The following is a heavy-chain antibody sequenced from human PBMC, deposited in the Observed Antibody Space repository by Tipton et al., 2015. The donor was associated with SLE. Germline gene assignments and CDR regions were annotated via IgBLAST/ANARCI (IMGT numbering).Heavy chain of an antibody. J-gene: IGHJ3*02. CDR3: ARGHYGGNSHSFDI. CDR1: GGSISSHY. CDR2: IYYSGST. Sequence: TLSLTCTVSGGSISSHYWSWIRQPPGKGLEWIGYIYYSGSTNYNPSLKSRVTMSVDTSKNQFSLKLSSVTAADTAVYYCARGHYGGNSHSFDIWGQGTMVTVSS. V-gene: IGHV4-59*11. D-gene: IGHD4-23*01.